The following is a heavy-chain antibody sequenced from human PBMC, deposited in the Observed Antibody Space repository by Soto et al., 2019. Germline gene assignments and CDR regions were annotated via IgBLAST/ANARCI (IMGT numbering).Heavy chain of an antibody. CDR3: ARLSRDFYYYYGMDV. V-gene: IGHV5-51*01. CDR1: GYSFTSYW. Sequence: RGESLKISCKGSGYSFTSYWIGWVRQMPGKGLEWMGIIYPGDSDTRYSPSFQGQVTISADKSISTAYLQWSSLKASDTAMYYCARLSRDFYYYYGMDVWGQGTTVTVSS. J-gene: IGHJ6*02. CDR2: IYPGDSDT.